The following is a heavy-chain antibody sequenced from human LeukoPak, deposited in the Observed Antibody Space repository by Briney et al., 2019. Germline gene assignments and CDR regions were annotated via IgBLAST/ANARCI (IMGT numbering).Heavy chain of an antibody. CDR3: ARGALRNDY. Sequence: PSETLSLTCTVSGGSISTYYWNWIRQPPGKGLEWIGYIYHSGSTNYNPSLQSRVTISVDTSKNQFSLKLSSVTAADTAVYYCARGALRNDYWGQGTLVTVSS. J-gene: IGHJ4*02. CDR2: IYHSGST. D-gene: IGHD4-17*01. CDR1: GGSISTYY. V-gene: IGHV4-59*12.